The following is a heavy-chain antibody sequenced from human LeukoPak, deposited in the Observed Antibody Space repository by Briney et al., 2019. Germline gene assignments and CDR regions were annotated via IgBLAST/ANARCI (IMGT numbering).Heavy chain of an antibody. Sequence: GGSLRLSCAMSVFTFSNGWMNWVRQAPGKGLEWVGRIRSNSDGGTIDYAAPVKGRFTLSRDDSKTTLYLQMNSLQTEDTAVYYCATDFYDSTWGQGTLATVSS. J-gene: IGHJ5*02. D-gene: IGHD3-22*01. CDR2: IRSNSDGGTI. CDR3: ATDFYDST. V-gene: IGHV3-15*07. CDR1: VFTFSNGW.